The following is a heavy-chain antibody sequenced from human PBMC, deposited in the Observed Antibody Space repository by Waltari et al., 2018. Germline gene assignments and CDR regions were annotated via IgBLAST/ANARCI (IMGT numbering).Heavy chain of an antibody. CDR2: ISSSSSTI. V-gene: IGHV3-48*04. CDR1: GFTFSSYS. Sequence: EVQLVESGGGLVQPGGSLRLSCAASGFTFSSYSMNWVRQAPGKGLEWVSYISSSSSTIYYADSVKGRFTISRDNAKNSLYLQMNSLRAEDTAVYYCARVTSGWYSSRAHFDYWGQGTLVTVSS. J-gene: IGHJ4*02. D-gene: IGHD6-19*01. CDR3: ARVTSGWYSSRAHFDY.